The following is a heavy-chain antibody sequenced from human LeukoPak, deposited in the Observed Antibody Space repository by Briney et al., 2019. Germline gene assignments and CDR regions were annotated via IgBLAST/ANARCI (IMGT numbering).Heavy chain of an antibody. Sequence: ASVKVSCKASGGTFSRYAISWVRQTPGQGLEWMGRIIPIFGIANYAQKFQGRVTITADKSTSTAYMELSSLRSEDTAVYYCAREAGIQLWSYFDYWAQGTLVTVSS. CDR1: GGTFSRYA. V-gene: IGHV1-69*04. D-gene: IGHD5-18*01. J-gene: IGHJ4*02. CDR3: AREAGIQLWSYFDY. CDR2: IIPIFGIA.